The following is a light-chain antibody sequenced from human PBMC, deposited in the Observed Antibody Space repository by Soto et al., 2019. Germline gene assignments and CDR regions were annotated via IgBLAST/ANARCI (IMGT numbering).Light chain of an antibody. Sequence: QSVLTQPPSVSGAPGQRVTISCTGSSSNIGAGYDVHWYQQLPGTAPKLLIYGNXXXXXXXXXXXSGSKSGTSASLAITGXXXXXXXXXXCQSYDSSLSAWVFGGGTKLTVL. V-gene: IGLV1-40*01. CDR2: GNX. CDR3: QSYDSSLSAWV. CDR1: SSNIGAGYD. J-gene: IGLJ3*02.